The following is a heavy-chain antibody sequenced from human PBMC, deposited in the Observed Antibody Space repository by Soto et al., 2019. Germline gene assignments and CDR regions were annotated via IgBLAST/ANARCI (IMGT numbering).Heavy chain of an antibody. D-gene: IGHD6-13*01. Sequence: LRLSCAASGFTFSSYSMNWVRQAPGKGLEWVSSISSSSSYIYYADSVKGRFTISRDNAKNSLYLQMNSLRAEDTAVYYCARDLHSSSWLYYYYGMDVWGQGTTVTVSS. J-gene: IGHJ6*02. CDR1: GFTFSSYS. V-gene: IGHV3-21*01. CDR2: ISSSSSYI. CDR3: ARDLHSSSWLYYYYGMDV.